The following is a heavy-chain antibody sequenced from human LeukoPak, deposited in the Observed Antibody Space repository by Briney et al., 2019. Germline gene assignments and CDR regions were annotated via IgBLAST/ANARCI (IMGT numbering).Heavy chain of an antibody. Sequence: GGSLRLSCAASGFTFSDYYMSWIRQAPGKGLEWVSAISGSGGSTYYADSVKGRFTISRDNSKNTLYLQMNSLRAEDTAVYYCAKVKWELLLGYFDYWGQGTLVTVSS. J-gene: IGHJ4*02. CDR2: ISGSGGST. CDR3: AKVKWELLLGYFDY. D-gene: IGHD1-26*01. V-gene: IGHV3-23*01. CDR1: GFTFSDYY.